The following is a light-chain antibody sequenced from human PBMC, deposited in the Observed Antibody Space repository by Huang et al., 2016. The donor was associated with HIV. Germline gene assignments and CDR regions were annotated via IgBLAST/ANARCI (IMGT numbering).Light chain of an antibody. CDR3: QQSYSTPLT. Sequence: DIQMTQSPSSLSASVGERVTITCRASQSISSYLNWYQQKPGKAPKLLIYAASSLQSVVPSRCSGSGSGTDFTLTISSLQPEDFATYYCQQSYSTPLTFGPGTKVDIK. J-gene: IGKJ3*01. CDR1: QSISSY. CDR2: AAS. V-gene: IGKV1-39*01.